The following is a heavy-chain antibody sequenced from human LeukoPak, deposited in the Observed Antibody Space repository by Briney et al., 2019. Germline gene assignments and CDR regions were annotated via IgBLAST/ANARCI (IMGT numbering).Heavy chain of an antibody. CDR2: INHSGST. J-gene: IGHJ5*02. CDR3: ARVPNWFDP. CDR1: GGSFSGYY. V-gene: IGHV4-34*01. Sequence: SETLSLTCAVYGGSFSGYYWSWIRQPPGKGLEWIGEINHSGSTNYNPSLKRRVTISVDTSKNQFSLKLSSVTAADTAVYYCARVPNWFDPWGQGTLVTVSS.